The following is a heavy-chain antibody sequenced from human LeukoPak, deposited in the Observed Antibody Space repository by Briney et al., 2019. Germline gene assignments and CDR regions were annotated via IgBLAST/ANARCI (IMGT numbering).Heavy chain of an antibody. CDR3: ARVNRPAAMDAGFDP. J-gene: IGHJ5*02. CDR2: ISSSSSYI. CDR1: GFTFSSYS. D-gene: IGHD2-2*01. V-gene: IGHV3-21*01. Sequence: GGSLRLSCAASGFTFSSYSMNWVRQAQGKGLEWVSSISSSSSYIYYADSVKGRFTISRDNANNSLYLQMNSLRAEYTAVYDCARVNRPAAMDAGFDPWGQGTLVTVSS.